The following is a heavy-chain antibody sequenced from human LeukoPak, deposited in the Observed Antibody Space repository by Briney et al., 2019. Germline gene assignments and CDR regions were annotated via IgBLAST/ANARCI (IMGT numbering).Heavy chain of an antibody. CDR2: IYYSGST. Sequence: PSETLSLTCTVSGGSIISSSDYWSWIRQPPGKGLEWIGYIYYSGSTNYNTSLKSRVTISVDTSKNQFSLKLSSVTAADTAVYYCARGLGDFDYWGQGTLVTVSS. J-gene: IGHJ4*02. CDR3: ARGLGDFDY. V-gene: IGHV4-61*01. D-gene: IGHD3-10*01. CDR1: GGSIISSSDY.